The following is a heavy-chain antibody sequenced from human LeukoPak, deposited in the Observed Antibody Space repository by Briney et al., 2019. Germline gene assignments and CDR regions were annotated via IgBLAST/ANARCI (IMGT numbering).Heavy chain of an antibody. D-gene: IGHD4-17*01. Sequence: GESLKISCETSGYNFLTFWIAWVRQMPGKGLEWMGVIYPDDSDTRYSPSFQGQVSISIDMSLNTAYLQWRRLRASDTAMYYCARLLDYDSTYYYMDVWGIGTSVIVS. J-gene: IGHJ6*03. CDR2: IYPDDSDT. V-gene: IGHV5-51*01. CDR1: GYNFLTFW. CDR3: ARLLDYDSTYYYMDV.